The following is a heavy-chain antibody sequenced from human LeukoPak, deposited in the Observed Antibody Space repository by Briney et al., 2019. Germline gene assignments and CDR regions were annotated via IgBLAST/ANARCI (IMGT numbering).Heavy chain of an antibody. J-gene: IGHJ3*02. V-gene: IGHV3-30-3*01. CDR1: GFTFSSYA. CDR3: ARADCSSTSCYDAFDI. CDR2: ISYDGSNK. D-gene: IGHD2-2*01. Sequence: GRSLRLSCAASGFTFSSYAMHWVRQAPGKGLEWVAVISYDGSNKYYADSVKGRFTISRDNSKNTLYLQMNSLRAEDTAVYYCARADCSSTSCYDAFDIWGQGTMVTVSS.